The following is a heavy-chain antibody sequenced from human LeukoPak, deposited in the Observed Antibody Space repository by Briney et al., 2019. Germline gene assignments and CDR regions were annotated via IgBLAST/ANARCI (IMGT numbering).Heavy chain of an antibody. D-gene: IGHD2-8*01. CDR1: GGSISSYY. Sequence: PSETLSLTCTVSGGSISSYYWSWIRQPAGKGLEWIGRIYTSGSTNYNPSLKSRVTMSVDTSKNQFSLKLSSVTAADTAVYYCARDRLGMVYATHWYFDPWGRGTLVTVSS. V-gene: IGHV4-4*07. CDR3: ARDRLGMVYATHWYFDP. CDR2: IYTSGST. J-gene: IGHJ2*01.